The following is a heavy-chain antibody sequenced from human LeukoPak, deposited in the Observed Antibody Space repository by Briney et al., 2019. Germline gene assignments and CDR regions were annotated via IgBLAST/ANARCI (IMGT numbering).Heavy chain of an antibody. D-gene: IGHD4/OR15-4a*01. CDR2: VYYGRTT. CDR1: GGSISSSSYY. Sequence: PSETLSLTCTVSGGSISSSSYYWGWIRQSPGTGLEWIGSVYYGRTTYYSPSLDSRVTISLDTSANQFSLQLNSVTAADTAVYYCVRHDGRGGATMGAFDSWGQGSLVTVSS. J-gene: IGHJ5*01. CDR3: VRHDGRGGATMGAFDS. V-gene: IGHV4-39*01.